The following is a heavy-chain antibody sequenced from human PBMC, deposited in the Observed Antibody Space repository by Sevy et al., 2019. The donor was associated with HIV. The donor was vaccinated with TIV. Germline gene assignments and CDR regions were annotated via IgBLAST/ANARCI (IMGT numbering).Heavy chain of an antibody. CDR3: ARLSVYYYDSDGYYTTGNAFDI. J-gene: IGHJ3*02. Sequence: GGSLRLSCSASEFTFSSYAMSWVRQAPGKGLEWVSSISGSGRFTYYANFVEGRFIISRDNSKNTLSVQMNSLRAEDTAVYYCARLSVYYYDSDGYYTTGNAFDIWGQGTMVTVSS. CDR2: ISGSGRFT. D-gene: IGHD3-22*01. CDR1: EFTFSSYA. V-gene: IGHV3-23*01.